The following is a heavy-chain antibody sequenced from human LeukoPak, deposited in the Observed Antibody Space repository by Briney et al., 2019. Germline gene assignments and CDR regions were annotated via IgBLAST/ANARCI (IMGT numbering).Heavy chain of an antibody. J-gene: IGHJ4*02. CDR1: GVTVSVNF. CDR3: ARRLEGEAAPILFDY. CDR2: IYSDGST. V-gene: IGHV3-66*04. D-gene: IGHD1-1*01. Sequence: PGGSLRLSCEVSGVTVSVNFMSWVRQAPGKGLDWVSVIYSDGSTDYADSVKGRFTISRDNSKNTLYLQMSSLRGEDTAVYYCARRLEGEAAPILFDYWGQGTLVTVSS.